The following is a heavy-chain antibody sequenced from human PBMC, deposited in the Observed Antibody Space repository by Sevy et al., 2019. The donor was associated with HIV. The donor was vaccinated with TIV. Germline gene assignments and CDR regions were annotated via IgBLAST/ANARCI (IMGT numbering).Heavy chain of an antibody. D-gene: IGHD3-22*01. CDR1: GFTFSSYA. CDR2: IWSDGAYK. Sequence: GGSLRLSCAADGFTFSSYAMHWVRQAPGKGLEWVAIIWSDGAYKYHGDSVKGRFTISRDNFKNTLYLQMNNLRVEDTAVYYCARGGYYYDNAAYYAFDSWGQRTLVTVSS. CDR3: ARGGYYYDNAAYYAFDS. J-gene: IGHJ4*02. V-gene: IGHV3-33*01.